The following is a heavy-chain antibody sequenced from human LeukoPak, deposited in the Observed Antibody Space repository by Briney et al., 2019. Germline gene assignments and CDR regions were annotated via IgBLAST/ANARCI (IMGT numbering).Heavy chain of an antibody. J-gene: IGHJ4*02. CDR3: ARTPYDSSGYYPHYFDY. Sequence: RGSLRLSCAASGFTFSSYSMNWVRQAPGKGLEWVSYISSSSTIYYADSVKGRFTISRDNAKNSLYLQMNSLRDEDTAVYYCARTPYDSSGYYPHYFDYWGQGTLVTVSS. V-gene: IGHV3-48*02. D-gene: IGHD3-22*01. CDR2: ISSSSTI. CDR1: GFTFSSYS.